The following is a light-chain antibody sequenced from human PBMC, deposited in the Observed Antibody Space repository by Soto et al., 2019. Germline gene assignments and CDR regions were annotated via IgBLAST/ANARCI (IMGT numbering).Light chain of an antibody. V-gene: IGKV1-5*01. CDR2: DAS. CDR3: HQYNSFSPWT. CDR1: QSIRGW. Sequence: DIQMTQSPSTLSASVGDRVTITCRASQSIRGWLAWYQQKPGKAPNLLIYDASRLKSGVPSRFSGRGSGTEFTLTITSLQPYDFATYYCHQYNSFSPWTFGQGTKVEVK. J-gene: IGKJ1*01.